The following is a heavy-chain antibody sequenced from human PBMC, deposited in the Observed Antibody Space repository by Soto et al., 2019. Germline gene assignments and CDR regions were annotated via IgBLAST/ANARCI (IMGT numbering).Heavy chain of an antibody. Sequence: PSETLSLTCSVSCYPISSDYYWGWVRQPPGKGLEWMGSIYQPGSTYSNASLKGRVTMSVDTSKTHFSMKLNSVTATDTDVDYCARVGSVEADDRRVYFDYWGQGTLVTVSS. J-gene: IGHJ4*02. CDR3: ARVGSVEADDRRVYFDY. CDR2: IYQPGST. D-gene: IGHD6-13*01. V-gene: IGHV4-38-2*02. CDR1: CYPISSDYY.